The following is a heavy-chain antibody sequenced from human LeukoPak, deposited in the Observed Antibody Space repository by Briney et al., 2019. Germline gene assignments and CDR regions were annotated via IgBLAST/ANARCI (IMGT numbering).Heavy chain of an antibody. CDR1: GFTFSSYA. Sequence: PGESLRLSCAASGFTFSSYAMSWVRQAPGKGLEWVSDVSGSGSSTYYADSVKGRFTISRDNSKDTLYLQMNSLRAEDTALYYCAKGPTRQGYCSTTSCRDYYFDYWGEGTLVTVSS. D-gene: IGHD2-2*01. CDR3: AKGPTRQGYCSTTSCRDYYFDY. CDR2: VSGSGSST. V-gene: IGHV3-23*01. J-gene: IGHJ4*02.